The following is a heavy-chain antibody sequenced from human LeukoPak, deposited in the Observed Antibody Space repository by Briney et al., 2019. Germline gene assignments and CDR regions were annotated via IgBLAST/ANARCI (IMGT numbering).Heavy chain of an antibody. Sequence: PGGSLRLSCAASGFTFRNFWMTWLRQAPGKGLEWVANIKQDGSEKNYVDSVKGRFTISRDNAKNSLYLQMNSLRAEDTAVYYCARDRGVVVVAATRPDYWGQGTLVTVSS. J-gene: IGHJ4*02. CDR2: IKQDGSEK. V-gene: IGHV3-7*01. D-gene: IGHD2-15*01. CDR3: ARDRGVVVVAATRPDY. CDR1: GFTFRNFW.